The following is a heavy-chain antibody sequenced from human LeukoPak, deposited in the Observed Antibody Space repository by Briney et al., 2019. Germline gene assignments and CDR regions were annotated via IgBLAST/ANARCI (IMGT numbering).Heavy chain of an antibody. CDR3: CRGVSRFYYYYGMDV. J-gene: IGHJ6*02. CDR1: GFTFDDYA. D-gene: IGHD3-10*01. Sequence: PGGSLRLSCAASGFTFDDYAMHWVRHAPGKGLEWVSGISWNSGSIGYADSVKGRFTISRDNAKNSLYPQMNSLRAEDTALYYCCRGVSRFYYYYGMDVWGQGTTVTVSS. V-gene: IGHV3-9*01. CDR2: ISWNSGSI.